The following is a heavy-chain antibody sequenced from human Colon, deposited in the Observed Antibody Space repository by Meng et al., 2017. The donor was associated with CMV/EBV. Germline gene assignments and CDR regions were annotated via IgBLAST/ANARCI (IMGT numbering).Heavy chain of an antibody. D-gene: IGHD2-8*02. Sequence: LSFAASGFTFSRYAMHWVRQAPGKGLEWVAVISYDGSNKYYADSVKGRFTISRDNSKNTLYLQMNSLRAEDTAVYYCAGLVGGALFDYWGQGTLVTVSS. J-gene: IGHJ4*02. CDR2: ISYDGSNK. CDR1: GFTFSRYA. V-gene: IGHV3-30*04. CDR3: AGLVGGALFDY.